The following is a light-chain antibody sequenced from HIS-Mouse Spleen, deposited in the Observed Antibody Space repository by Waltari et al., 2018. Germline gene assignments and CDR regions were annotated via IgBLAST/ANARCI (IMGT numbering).Light chain of an antibody. J-gene: IGLJ3*02. CDR2: EGS. CDR1: SSDVGSYNL. Sequence: QSALTQPASVSGSPGQSITISCTGTSSDVGSYNLVSWYQQHPGKAPKLMIYEGSKRPSWVASRFSGSKSGNTASLTISGLQADDEADYYCCSYAGSSTWVFGGGTKLTVL. CDR3: CSYAGSSTWV. V-gene: IGLV2-23*01.